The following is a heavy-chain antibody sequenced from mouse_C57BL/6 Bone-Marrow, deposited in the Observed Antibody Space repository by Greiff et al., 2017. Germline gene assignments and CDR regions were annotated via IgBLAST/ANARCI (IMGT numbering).Heavy chain of an antibody. V-gene: IGHV7-1*01. CDR3: ARDALANWDLWYFDV. CDR1: GFTFSDFY. CDR2: SRNKANDYTT. J-gene: IGHJ1*03. Sequence: EVQLVESGGGLVQSGRSLRLSCATSGFTFSDFYMEWVRQAPGKGLEWIAASRNKANDYTTEYSASVKGRFIVSRDTSQSILYLQMNALRAEDTAIYYCARDALANWDLWYFDVWGTGTTVTVSS. D-gene: IGHD4-1*01.